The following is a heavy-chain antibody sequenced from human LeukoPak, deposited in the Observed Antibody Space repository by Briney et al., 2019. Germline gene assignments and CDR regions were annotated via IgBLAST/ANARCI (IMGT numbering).Heavy chain of an antibody. CDR1: GGSISSSSYY. CDR3: ARHASGGYSYGSGNWFDP. Sequence: SSETLSLTCTVSGGSISSSSYYWGWIRQPPGKGLEWIGSIYYSGSTYYNPSLKSRVTISVDTSKNQFSLKLSSVTAADTAVYYCARHASGGYSYGSGNWFDPWGQGTLVTVSS. CDR2: IYYSGST. V-gene: IGHV4-39*01. D-gene: IGHD5-18*01. J-gene: IGHJ5*02.